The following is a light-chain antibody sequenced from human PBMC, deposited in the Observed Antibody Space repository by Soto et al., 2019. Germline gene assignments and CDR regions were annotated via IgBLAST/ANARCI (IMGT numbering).Light chain of an antibody. CDR2: DVN. CDR3: TSWTTSTTMI. J-gene: IGLJ2*01. Sequence: QSALTQPASVSGSPGQSITISCTGTSSDIGAYNFVSWYQQHPGKAPKLMLYDVNIRPSGVSNRFSGSTSGNTASLTISGLQAEDEAAYYCTSWTTSTTMIFGGGTKVTVL. CDR1: SSDIGAYNF. V-gene: IGLV2-14*03.